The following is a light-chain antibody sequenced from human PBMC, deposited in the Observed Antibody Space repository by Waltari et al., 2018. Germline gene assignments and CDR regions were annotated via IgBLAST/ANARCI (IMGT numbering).Light chain of an antibody. CDR3: QSADRSGTNWV. Sequence: SFELTQPPSMSVSPGQTARITCSGDALANQYVSWYQQKPGQGPVLVIYKDSARPSGIPERFSGSSSGTTVTLTISGVQAEDEADYYCQSADRSGTNWVFGGGTKMTVL. J-gene: IGLJ3*02. CDR2: KDS. CDR1: ALANQY. V-gene: IGLV3-25*03.